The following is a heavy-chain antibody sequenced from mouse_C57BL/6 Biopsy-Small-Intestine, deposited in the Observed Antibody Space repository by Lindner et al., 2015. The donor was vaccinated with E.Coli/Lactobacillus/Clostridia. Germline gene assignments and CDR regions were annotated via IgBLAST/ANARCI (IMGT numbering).Heavy chain of an antibody. Sequence: SVKVSCKASGYDFSGYYLHWVRQAPGQGPEWVGRIRSPSGGPHYAQKFQGRVIMTTDISTRTAYMELSSLRPDDTAVYFCARSQQVAYYDYWGQGTLVTVSS. CDR2: IRSPSGGP. CDR1: GYDFSGYY. CDR3: ARSQQVAYYDY. D-gene: IGHD1-1*02. V-gene: IGHV1-53*01. J-gene: IGHJ4*01.